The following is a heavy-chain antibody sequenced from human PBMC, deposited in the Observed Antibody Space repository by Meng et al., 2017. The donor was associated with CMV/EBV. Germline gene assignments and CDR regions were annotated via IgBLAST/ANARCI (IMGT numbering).Heavy chain of an antibody. D-gene: IGHD2-2*01. Sequence: ASVKVSCKASGYTFTSYDINWVRQATGQGLEWTGWMNPNSGNTGYVQKFQGRVTITRNTSISTAYMELSSLRSEDTAVYYWARGRGGYCSSTSCLFDYWGQGTLVTVSS. CDR3: ARGRGGYCSSTSCLFDY. J-gene: IGHJ4*02. V-gene: IGHV1-8*03. CDR2: MNPNSGNT. CDR1: GYTFTSYD.